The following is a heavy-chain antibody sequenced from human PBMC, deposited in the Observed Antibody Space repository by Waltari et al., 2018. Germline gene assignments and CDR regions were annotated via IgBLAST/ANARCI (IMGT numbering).Heavy chain of an antibody. Sequence: EVQLVESGGTLVQPAGSLRLSCAVSASPFSSYWMHWLRQAPGQGLVWLARINIDGSGTVYADSVKGRFTISRDNDKNTLYLQMNSLRADDTAVYYCARGVPDYSSLAYWGQGTLVTVSS. V-gene: IGHV3-74*01. CDR1: ASPFSSYW. D-gene: IGHD4-4*01. CDR3: ARGVPDYSSLAY. CDR2: INIDGSGT. J-gene: IGHJ4*02.